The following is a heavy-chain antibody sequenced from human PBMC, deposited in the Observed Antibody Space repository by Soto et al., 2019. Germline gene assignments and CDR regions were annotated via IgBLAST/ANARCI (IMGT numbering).Heavy chain of an antibody. V-gene: IGHV1-2*02. J-gene: IGHJ6*04. CDR1: GYTFTANY. D-gene: IGHD3-3*01. Sequence: ASVKGSCKASGYTFTANYVHWVRQAPGQGLEWMGWINPHTGGTDYAQTYQGRVTMTRDTSISTAYMELSRLTSDDTALYYCARYKYWIGYLDAWGKGTTVTVSS. CDR3: ARYKYWIGYLDA. CDR2: INPHTGGT.